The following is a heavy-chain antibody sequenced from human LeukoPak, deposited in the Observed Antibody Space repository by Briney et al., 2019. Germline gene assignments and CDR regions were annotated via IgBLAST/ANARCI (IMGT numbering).Heavy chain of an antibody. CDR3: ASRRRTYYSSSSLGY. CDR1: GGSISSSSYY. CDR2: IHYSGST. Sequence: SETLSLTCTVSGGSISSSSYYWAWIRQPPGRGLEWIGSIHYSGSTYYNPSLQSRVTISIDTSKNQFSLKLSSVTAADTAVYYCASRRRTYYSSSSLGYWGQGTLVTVSS. V-gene: IGHV4-39*07. D-gene: IGHD6-6*01. J-gene: IGHJ4*02.